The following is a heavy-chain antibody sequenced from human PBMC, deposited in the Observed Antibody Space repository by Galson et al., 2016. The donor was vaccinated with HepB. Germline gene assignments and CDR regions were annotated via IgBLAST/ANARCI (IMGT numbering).Heavy chain of an antibody. J-gene: IGHJ3*02. CDR2: TYSNGNT. V-gene: IGHV4-31*03. D-gene: IGHD3-16*01. CDR3: AGGFLGGSFEI. Sequence: TLSLTCSISGGSVSSPNHYWSWFRQKSGKTLEWIGYTYSNGNTGYAPSLRGRTTISLGTSKNGLSMKMTSVTAADTAVYSCAGGFLGGSFEIWGQGAVVLVSS. CDR1: GGSVSSPNHY.